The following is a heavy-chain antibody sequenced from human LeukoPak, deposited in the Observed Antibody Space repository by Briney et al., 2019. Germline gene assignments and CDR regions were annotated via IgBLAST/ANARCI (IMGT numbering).Heavy chain of an antibody. D-gene: IGHD3-9*01. CDR3: ARGNILTGYCFDF. CDR1: GGSITGYS. CDR2: IHFTGAT. V-gene: IGHV4-34*01. Sequence: KPSETLSITYAVYGGSITGYSWSWIRQTPGRGLKWIWEIHFTGATSYNPSLKSRATISTDTSKNQFSLRLSSVTAADTAVYYCARGNILTGYCFDFWGQGALVTVSS. J-gene: IGHJ4*02.